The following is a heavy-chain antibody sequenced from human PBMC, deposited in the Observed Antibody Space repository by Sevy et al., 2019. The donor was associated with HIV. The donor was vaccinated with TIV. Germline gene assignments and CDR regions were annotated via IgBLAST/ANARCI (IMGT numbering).Heavy chain of an antibody. CDR3: ATTRDYYENSGSPFDY. V-gene: IGHV1-24*01. Sequence: ASVKVSCKVSGYTLTEFSMHWVRQAPGKGLAWMGTFDPEDDERIYAQKFQGRVTMTEDTSTDTAYMELSSLRPEDTAVYYCATTRDYYENSGSPFDYWGQGSLVTVSS. J-gene: IGHJ4*02. CDR1: GYTLTEFS. D-gene: IGHD3-22*01. CDR2: FDPEDDER.